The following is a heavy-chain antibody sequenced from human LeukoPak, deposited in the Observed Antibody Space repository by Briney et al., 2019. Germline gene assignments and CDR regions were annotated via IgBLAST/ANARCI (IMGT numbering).Heavy chain of an antibody. CDR2: IRYDGSNK. CDR3: ARDHTRALDY. CDR1: GFTFSSYG. V-gene: IGHV3-30*02. Sequence: QAGGSLRLSCAASGFTFSSYGMHWVRQAPGKGLEWVAFIRYDGSNKYYADSVKGRFTISRDNSKNTLYLQMNSLRAEDTAVYYCARDHTRALDYWGQGTLVTVSS. J-gene: IGHJ4*02.